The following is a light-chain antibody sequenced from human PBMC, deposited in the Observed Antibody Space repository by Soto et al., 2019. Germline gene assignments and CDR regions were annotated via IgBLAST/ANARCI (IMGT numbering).Light chain of an antibody. CDR3: HQYANSPPT. Sequence: ELVWTKSPGTLPLSPGERATLSCRASQSVSSRYLAWYQQKPGQAPRPLIYGASSIATGIPARFSGSGSGTYFTITISRLEPEDFGVYSCHQYANSPPTFGQGTKVEIE. CDR1: QSVSSRY. J-gene: IGKJ1*01. V-gene: IGKV3-20*01. CDR2: GAS.